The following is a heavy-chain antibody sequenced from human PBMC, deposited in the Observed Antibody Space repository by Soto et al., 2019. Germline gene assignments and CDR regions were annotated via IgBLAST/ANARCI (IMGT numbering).Heavy chain of an antibody. CDR3: AKDPKLWQHLASYFDY. J-gene: IGHJ4*02. CDR2: ISGRGGST. Sequence: EVQLLESGGGLVQPGGSLRLSCAASGVTFSSYAMSWVRQAPGKGLEWVSAISGRGGSTYYADSVNGRFTISRDNSKTTLYLQMNSLRAEDTAVYYCAKDPKLWQHLASYFDYWGQGTLVTVSS. V-gene: IGHV3-23*01. CDR1: GVTFSSYA. D-gene: IGHD6-13*01.